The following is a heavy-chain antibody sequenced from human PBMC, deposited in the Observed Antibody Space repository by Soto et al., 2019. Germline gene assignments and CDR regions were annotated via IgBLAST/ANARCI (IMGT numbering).Heavy chain of an antibody. J-gene: IGHJ6*02. CDR3: AKVLRAGIAAAGGYYYYYYGMDV. CDR1: GFTFSSYG. Sequence: GGSLRLSCAASGFTFSSYGMHWVRQAPGKGLEWVAVISYDGSNKYYADSVKGRFTISRDNSKNTLYLQMNSLRAEDTAVYYCAKVLRAGIAAAGGYYYYYYGMDVWGQGTTVTVSS. D-gene: IGHD6-13*01. CDR2: ISYDGSNK. V-gene: IGHV3-30*18.